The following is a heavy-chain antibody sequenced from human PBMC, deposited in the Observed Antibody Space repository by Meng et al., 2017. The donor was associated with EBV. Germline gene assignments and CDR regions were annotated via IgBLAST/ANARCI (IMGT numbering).Heavy chain of an antibody. V-gene: IGHV1-69*01. D-gene: IGHD3-10*01. CDR3: ASESGRGFTPDY. CDR1: GGTFRSDA. CDR2: LIPMVGAP. Sequence: QVQWLMLGAELKRPGSSVKVSGRTSGGTFRSDAVSGVRQAPGQGLEWMGGLIPMVGAPHYAQKFQGRVTIIADESTSTHSMELNSLRSEDTAMYYCASESGRGFTPDYWGQGTLVTVSS. J-gene: IGHJ4*02.